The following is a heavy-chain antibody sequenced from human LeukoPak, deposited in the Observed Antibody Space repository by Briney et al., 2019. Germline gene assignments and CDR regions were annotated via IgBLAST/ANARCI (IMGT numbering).Heavy chain of an antibody. CDR1: GFTFSNFW. Sequence: PGGSLRLSCAASGFTFSNFWMSWVRQAPGKGLEWVSYISSNSRSIDYADSVKGRFTISRDNAKNSLYLQMNSLRAEDTAMYYCARGGAARPDYWGQGTLVTVSS. CDR3: ARGGAARPDY. V-gene: IGHV3-48*01. D-gene: IGHD6-6*01. J-gene: IGHJ4*02. CDR2: ISSNSRSI.